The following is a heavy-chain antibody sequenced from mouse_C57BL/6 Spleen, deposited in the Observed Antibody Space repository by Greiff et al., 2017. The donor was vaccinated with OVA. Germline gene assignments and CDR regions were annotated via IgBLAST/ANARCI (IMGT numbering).Heavy chain of an antibody. Sequence: VQLQQSGAELVKPGASVKLSCTASGFNIKDYYMHWVKQRTEQGLEWIGRIDPEDGETIYAPKFQGKATITADTSSNTAYLQLSSLTSEDTAVYYCARSGATNGGQGTLSTVSA. J-gene: IGHJ3*01. CDR3: ARSGATN. CDR1: GFNIKDYY. CDR2: IDPEDGET. V-gene: IGHV14-2*01. D-gene: IGHD4-1*01.